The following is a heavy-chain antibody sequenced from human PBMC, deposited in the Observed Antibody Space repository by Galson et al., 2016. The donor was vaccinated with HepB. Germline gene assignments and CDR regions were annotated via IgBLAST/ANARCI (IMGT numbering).Heavy chain of an antibody. J-gene: IGHJ6*02. V-gene: IGHV1-8*01. CDR3: ARETRGGTTSKVMDV. CDR1: EYTFSNYD. D-gene: IGHD2-15*01. CDR2: INPRSGNT. Sequence: SVKVSCKASEYTFSNYDINWVRQATGQGPEYMGWINPRSGNTGYAQKFQDRVTMTRNTAITTAYMELSSLTSEDTAAYYCARETRGGTTSKVMDVWGQGATVTVSS.